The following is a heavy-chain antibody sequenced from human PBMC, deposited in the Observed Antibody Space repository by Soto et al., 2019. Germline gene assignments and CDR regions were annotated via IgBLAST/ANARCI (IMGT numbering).Heavy chain of an antibody. Sequence: GASVKVSCKASGGTFSSYAISWVRQAPGQGLEWMGGIIPIFGTANYAQKFQGRVTITADESTSTAYMELSSLRSEDTAVYYCARNDGYNYFDYWGQGTLVAVSS. CDR3: ARNDGYNYFDY. CDR1: GGTFSSYA. V-gene: IGHV1-69*13. J-gene: IGHJ4*02. CDR2: IIPIFGTA. D-gene: IGHD5-12*01.